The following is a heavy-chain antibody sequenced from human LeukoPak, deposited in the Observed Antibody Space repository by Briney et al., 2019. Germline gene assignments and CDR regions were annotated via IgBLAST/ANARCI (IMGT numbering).Heavy chain of an antibody. V-gene: IGHV3-7*01. CDR1: GFTFSAHW. CDR2: IKEDGSEK. D-gene: IGHD5-12*01. CDR3: ARDGGYGAFDY. Sequence: PGRSLRLSCAASGFTFSAHWMSWVRQAPGKGLEWVANIKEDGSEKYYVDSVKGRFTISRDIAKNSLYLQMNSLRAEDTAVYYCARDGGYGAFDYWGQGTLVTVSS. J-gene: IGHJ4*02.